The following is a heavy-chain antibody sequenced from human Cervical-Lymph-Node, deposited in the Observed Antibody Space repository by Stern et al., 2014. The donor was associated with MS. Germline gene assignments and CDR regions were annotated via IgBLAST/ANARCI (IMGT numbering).Heavy chain of an antibody. CDR1: GGSISSYY. J-gene: IGHJ3*02. CDR2: IYYSGST. D-gene: IGHD5-24*01. CDR3: ARGGWLQFRRAFDI. Sequence: VQLEESGPGLVKPSETLSLTCTVSGGSISSYYWSWIRQPPGKGLEWIGYIYYSGSTNYNPSLKSRVTISVDTSKNQFSLKLSSVTAADTAVYYCARGGWLQFRRAFDIWGQGTMVTVSS. V-gene: IGHV4-59*01.